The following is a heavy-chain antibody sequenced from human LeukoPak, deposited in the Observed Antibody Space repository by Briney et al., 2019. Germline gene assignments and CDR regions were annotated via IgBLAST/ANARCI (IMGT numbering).Heavy chain of an antibody. V-gene: IGHV3-21*01. D-gene: IGHD2-2*01. J-gene: IGHJ4*02. CDR3: ARAAPAFMYPPDY. CDR2: ISSSSSYI. CDR1: GFTFSSYS. Sequence: GGSLRLSCAASGFTFSSYSMNWVRQAPGKGLEWVSSISSSSSYIYYADSVKGRFTISRDNAKNSLYLQMNSLRAEDTAVYYCARAAPAFMYPPDYWGQGTLVTVSS.